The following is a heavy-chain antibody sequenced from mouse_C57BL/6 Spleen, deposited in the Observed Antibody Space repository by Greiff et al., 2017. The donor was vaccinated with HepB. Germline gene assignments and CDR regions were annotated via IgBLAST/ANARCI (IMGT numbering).Heavy chain of an antibody. CDR2: INYDGSST. J-gene: IGHJ2*01. Sequence: EVQVVESEGGLVQPGSSMKLSCTASGFTFSDYYMAWVRQVPEKGLEWVANINYDGSSTYYLDSLKSRFIISRDNAKNILYLQMSSLKSEDTATYYCARGRQGVFDYWGQGTTLTVSS. CDR1: GFTFSDYY. V-gene: IGHV5-16*01. CDR3: ARGRQGVFDY. D-gene: IGHD3-2*01.